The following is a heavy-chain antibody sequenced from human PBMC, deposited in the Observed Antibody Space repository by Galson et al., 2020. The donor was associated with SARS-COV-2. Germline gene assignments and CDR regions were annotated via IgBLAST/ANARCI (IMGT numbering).Heavy chain of an antibody. D-gene: IGHD3-22*01. CDR1: GFTFSSYW. CDR2: INSDGSST. CDR3: ARAERYYDSSGYRGPDLIDY. Sequence: TGGSLRLSCAASGFTFSSYWMHWVRQAPGKGLVWVSRINSDGSSTSYADSVKGRFTISRDNAKNTLYLQMNSLRAEDTAVYYCARAERYYDSSGYRGPDLIDYWGQGTLVTVSS. J-gene: IGHJ4*02. V-gene: IGHV3-74*01.